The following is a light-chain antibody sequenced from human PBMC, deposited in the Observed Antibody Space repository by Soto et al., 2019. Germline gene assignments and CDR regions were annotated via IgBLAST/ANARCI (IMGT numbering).Light chain of an antibody. Sequence: EIVLTQSPGTLSLSPGERATLSCRASQSVRSNLLAWYQQKPGQAPRLLIYGASNRATGIPDRFSGSGSGTDFTLTITRLEPEDFAMYYCQRYDSFRTFGQGTKVEI. V-gene: IGKV3-20*01. CDR2: GAS. CDR1: QSVRSNL. J-gene: IGKJ1*01. CDR3: QRYDSFRT.